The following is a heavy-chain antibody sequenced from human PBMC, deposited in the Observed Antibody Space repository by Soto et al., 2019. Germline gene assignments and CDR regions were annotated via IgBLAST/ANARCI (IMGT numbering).Heavy chain of an antibody. CDR1: GDSISSSNW. J-gene: IGHJ4*02. V-gene: IGHV4-4*01. D-gene: IGHD6-13*01. CDR2: IYHRGST. CDR3: TRVAAAGASAAAGASDY. Sequence: GTLSLTCAVSGDSISSSNWWSWFLQAPGKGLEWIGEIYHRGSTNYNPSLKSRVTISVDKSKNQFSLKLTSVTAADTAVYFCTRVAAAGASAAAGASDYWGQGTLVTVSS.